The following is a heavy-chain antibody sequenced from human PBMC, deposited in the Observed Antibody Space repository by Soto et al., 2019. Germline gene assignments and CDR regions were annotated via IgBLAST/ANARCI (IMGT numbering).Heavy chain of an antibody. CDR2: IYYSGST. Sequence: QLHLRESGPGLVKPSETLSLTCTVSGGSITSSSYYWGWIRQPPGKGLEWIGSIYYSGSTYYNPSLKRRVTISVDTSKNQFSLQLSSVTAADTAVYYCATQEVGGRYVYTFDPWGQGTLVTVSS. J-gene: IGHJ5*02. V-gene: IGHV4-39*01. CDR3: ATQEVGGRYVYTFDP. D-gene: IGHD1-26*01. CDR1: GGSITSSSYY.